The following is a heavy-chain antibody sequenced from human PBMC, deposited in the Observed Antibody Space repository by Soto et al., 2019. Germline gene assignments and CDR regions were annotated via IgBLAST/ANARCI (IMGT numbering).Heavy chain of an antibody. D-gene: IGHD1-20*01. Sequence: ASVKVSCKASGYTFTSYAMHWVRQAPGQRLEWMGWINAGNGNTKYSQKFQGRVTITRDTSASTAYMELSSLRSEDTAVYYWARGITLHTPLDDWGQGTLVTVAS. J-gene: IGHJ4*02. V-gene: IGHV1-3*01. CDR1: GYTFTSYA. CDR2: INAGNGNT. CDR3: ARGITLHTPLDD.